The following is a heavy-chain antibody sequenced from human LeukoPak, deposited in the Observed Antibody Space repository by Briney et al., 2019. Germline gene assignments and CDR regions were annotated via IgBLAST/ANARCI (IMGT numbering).Heavy chain of an antibody. J-gene: IGHJ4*02. CDR3: ARDLWGYSYGYSGFDY. Sequence: ASVKVSCKASGYTFTSYGISWVRQAPGQGLEWMGWTSAYNGNTNYAQKLQGRVTMTTDTSTSTAYMELRSLRSDDTAVYYCARDLWGYSYGYSGFDYWGQGTLVTVSS. CDR1: GYTFTSYG. CDR2: TSAYNGNT. D-gene: IGHD5-18*01. V-gene: IGHV1-18*01.